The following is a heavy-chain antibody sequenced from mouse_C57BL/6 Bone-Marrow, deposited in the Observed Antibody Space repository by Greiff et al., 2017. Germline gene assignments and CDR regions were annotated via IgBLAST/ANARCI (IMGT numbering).Heavy chain of an antibody. D-gene: IGHD2-12*01. J-gene: IGHJ1*03. CDR3: ARQRTCYSDWYFDV. Sequence: EVQGVESGGGLVQPGGSLKLSCAASGFTFSDYYMYWVRQTPEKRLEWVAYISNGGGSTYYPDTVKGRFTISRDNAKNTLYLQRSRLKSEDTAMYYCARQRTCYSDWYFDVWGTGTTVTVSS. V-gene: IGHV5-12*01. CDR2: ISNGGGST. CDR1: GFTFSDYY.